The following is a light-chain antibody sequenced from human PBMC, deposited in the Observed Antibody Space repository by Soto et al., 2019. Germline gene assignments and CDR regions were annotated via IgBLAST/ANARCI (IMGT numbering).Light chain of an antibody. J-gene: IGKJ4*01. Sequence: EIVLTQSPVTLSLSPGERATLSCRASQSVSSYLAWYQQKPGQAPRLLIYDASNRATGIPARFSGSVSGTDFTLTISSLEPEDFADYYCQQRSNWPLTFGGGTKVEIK. CDR3: QQRSNWPLT. V-gene: IGKV3-11*01. CDR1: QSVSSY. CDR2: DAS.